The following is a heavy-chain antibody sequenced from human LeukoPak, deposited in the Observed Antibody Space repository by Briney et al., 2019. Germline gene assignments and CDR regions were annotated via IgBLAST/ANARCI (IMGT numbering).Heavy chain of an antibody. Sequence: ASVKVSCKVSGYTLTELSMHWVRQAPGKGLEWMGGFDPEDGETIYAQKFQGRVTMTEDTSTDTAYMELSSLRSEDTAMYYCATERWYYGSGSYYFFDYWGQGTLVTVSS. V-gene: IGHV1-24*01. CDR1: GYTLTELS. CDR2: FDPEDGET. J-gene: IGHJ4*02. CDR3: ATERWYYGSGSYYFFDY. D-gene: IGHD3-10*01.